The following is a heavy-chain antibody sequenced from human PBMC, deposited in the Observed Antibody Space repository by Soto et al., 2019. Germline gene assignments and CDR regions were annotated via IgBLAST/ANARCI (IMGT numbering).Heavy chain of an antibody. CDR2: ISGSGGST. CDR1: GFTFSSYA. Sequence: GGSLRLSYAASGFTFSSYAMSSVRQAPGKRLEWVSAISGSGGSTYYADAVKGRFTISRDNSKNTLYLQMNSLRAEDTAVYYCAKGLEQQLNYYYGMDVWGQGT. CDR3: AKGLEQQLNYYYGMDV. D-gene: IGHD6-13*01. V-gene: IGHV3-23*01. J-gene: IGHJ6*02.